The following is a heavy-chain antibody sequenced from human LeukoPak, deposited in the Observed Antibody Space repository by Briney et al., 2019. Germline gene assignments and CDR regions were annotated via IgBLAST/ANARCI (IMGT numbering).Heavy chain of an antibody. CDR3: ARPARGGYCSSTSGYCYFDY. CDR2: IYPGDSDT. V-gene: IGHV5-51*01. D-gene: IGHD2-2*01. J-gene: IGHJ4*02. Sequence: GESLKISCKGSGYSFTSYWIGWVRQMPGKGLEWMGIIYPGDSDTRYSPSFQGQVTISADKSISTAYLQWSSLKASDTAMYYCARPARGGYCSSTSGYCYFDYWGQGTLVTVSS. CDR1: GYSFTSYW.